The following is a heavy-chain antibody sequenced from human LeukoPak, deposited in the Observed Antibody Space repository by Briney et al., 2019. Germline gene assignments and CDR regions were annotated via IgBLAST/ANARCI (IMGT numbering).Heavy chain of an antibody. J-gene: IGHJ5*02. CDR3: AAQGVPYYDFWSGYQNWFDP. V-gene: IGHV4-31*03. D-gene: IGHD3-3*01. CDR1: GGSISSGGYY. CDR2: IYYSGST. Sequence: SQTLSLTCTVSGGSISSGGYYWSWIRQHPGKGLEWIGYIYYSGSTYYNPSLKSRVTISVDTSKNQFSLKLSSVTAADTAVYYYAAQGVPYYDFWSGYQNWFDPWGQGTLVTVSS.